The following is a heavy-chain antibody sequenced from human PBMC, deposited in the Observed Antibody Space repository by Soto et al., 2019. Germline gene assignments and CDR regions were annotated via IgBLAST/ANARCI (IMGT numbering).Heavy chain of an antibody. Sequence: PSETLSLTCTASGGSISSYYWSWIRQPPGKGLEWIGYIYYSGSTNYNPSLKSRVTISVDTSKNQFSLKLSSVTAADTAVYYCAREMATITVNWFDPWGQGTLVTVSS. CDR1: GGSISSYY. CDR3: AREMATITVNWFDP. CDR2: IYYSGST. V-gene: IGHV4-59*01. J-gene: IGHJ5*02. D-gene: IGHD5-12*01.